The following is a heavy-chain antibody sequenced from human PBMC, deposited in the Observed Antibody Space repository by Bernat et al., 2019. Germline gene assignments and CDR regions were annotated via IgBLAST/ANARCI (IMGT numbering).Heavy chain of an antibody. V-gene: IGHV3-7*02. J-gene: IGHJ4*02. D-gene: IGHD6-13*01. Sequence: EVQLVESGGALVQPGGSLRLSCAASGFSFRSYWMSWVRQSPGKGLEWVANIKQDGSDRYYLAYVKGRVTISRDNAKNSLYFQMNSLRAEDTAFYYGARSHNSSYFLHIDFWGQGALVTGSS. CDR3: ARSHNSSYFLHIDF. CDR2: IKQDGSDR. CDR1: GFSFRSYW.